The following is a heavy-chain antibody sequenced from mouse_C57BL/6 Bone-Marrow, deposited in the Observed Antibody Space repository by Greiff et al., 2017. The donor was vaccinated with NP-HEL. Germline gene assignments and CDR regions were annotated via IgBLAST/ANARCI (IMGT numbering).Heavy chain of an antibody. V-gene: IGHV1-81*01. CDR1: GYTFTSYG. Sequence: VKLQESGAELARPGASVKLSCKASGYTFTSYGISWVKQRTGQGLEWIGEIYPRSGNTYYNEKFKGKATLTADKSSSTAYMELRSLTSEDSAVYFCASNWDWFAYWGQGTLVTVSA. CDR3: ASNWDWFAY. J-gene: IGHJ3*01. CDR2: IYPRSGNT. D-gene: IGHD4-1*01.